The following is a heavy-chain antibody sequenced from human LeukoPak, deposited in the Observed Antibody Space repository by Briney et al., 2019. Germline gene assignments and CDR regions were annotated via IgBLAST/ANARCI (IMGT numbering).Heavy chain of an antibody. D-gene: IGHD5-24*01. CDR2: ISYDGSNK. V-gene: IGHV3-30*18. J-gene: IGHJ4*02. Sequence: GGSLRLSCAASGFTFSSYGMHWVRQAPGKGLEWVAVISYDGSNKYYADSVKGRFTISRDNSKNTLYLQMNSLRAEDTAVYYCAKGGDGYNYYFDYWGQETLVTVSS. CDR1: GFTFSSYG. CDR3: AKGGDGYNYYFDY.